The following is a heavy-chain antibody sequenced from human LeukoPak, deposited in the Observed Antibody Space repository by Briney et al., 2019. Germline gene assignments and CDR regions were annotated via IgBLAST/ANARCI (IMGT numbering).Heavy chain of an antibody. D-gene: IGHD2-15*01. J-gene: IGHJ4*02. Sequence: PSGGSLRLSCAASGFTFSSYAMSWVRQAPGKGLEWVSAISGSGGSTYYADSVKGRFTISRDNSKNTLYLQMNSLRAEDTAVYYCAKALPGVAARARYYFDYWGQGTLVTVSS. V-gene: IGHV3-23*01. CDR2: ISGSGGST. CDR1: GFTFSSYA. CDR3: AKALPGVAARARYYFDY.